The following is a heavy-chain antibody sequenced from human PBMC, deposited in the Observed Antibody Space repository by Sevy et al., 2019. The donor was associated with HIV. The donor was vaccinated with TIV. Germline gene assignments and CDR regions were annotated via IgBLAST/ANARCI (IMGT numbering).Heavy chain of an antibody. D-gene: IGHD5-18*01. Sequence: GGFLRLSCAASGFTFSSYWMSWVRQAPGKGLEWVANIKQDGSEKYYVDSVKGRFTISRDNAKNSLYLQMNSLRAEDTAVYYCARDRLNTGMSYGGYYYGMDVWGQGTTVTVSS. J-gene: IGHJ6*02. CDR3: ARDRLNTGMSYGGYYYGMDV. CDR1: GFTFSSYW. V-gene: IGHV3-7*01. CDR2: IKQDGSEK.